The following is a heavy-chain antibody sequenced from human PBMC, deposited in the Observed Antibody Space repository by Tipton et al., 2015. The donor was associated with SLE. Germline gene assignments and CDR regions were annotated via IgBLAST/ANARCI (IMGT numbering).Heavy chain of an antibody. V-gene: IGHV4-34*01. Sequence: TLSLTCAVYGGSFSGYYWSWIRQPPGKGLEWIGEINHSGNTNYNSSLKSRATMSVDTSKHQFSLKLSSVTAADTAVYYCARVRLLRGEDYWGQGTLVTVSS. CDR1: GGSFSGYY. D-gene: IGHD3-3*01. J-gene: IGHJ4*02. CDR3: ARVRLLRGEDY. CDR2: INHSGNT.